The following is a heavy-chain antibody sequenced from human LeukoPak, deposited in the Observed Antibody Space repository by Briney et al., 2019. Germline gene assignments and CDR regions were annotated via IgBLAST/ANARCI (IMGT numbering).Heavy chain of an antibody. CDR1: GFTFRGYT. Sequence: GGSLRLSCAASGFTFRGYTMCWVRQAPGKGLEWVANIQQGESGKDYLDSVKGRFTISRDNGKNSLYLQMNSLRAEDTAVYYCATGGHYFGDWGQGTLVTVSS. V-gene: IGHV3-7*05. J-gene: IGHJ4*02. CDR2: IQQGESGK. CDR3: ATGGHYFGD.